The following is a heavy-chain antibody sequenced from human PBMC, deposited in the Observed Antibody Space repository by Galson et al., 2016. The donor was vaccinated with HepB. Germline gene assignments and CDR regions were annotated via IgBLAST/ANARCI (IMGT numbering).Heavy chain of an antibody. J-gene: IGHJ6*04. D-gene: IGHD4/OR15-4a*01. CDR1: GFTFSVYG. Sequence: SLRLSCAASGFTFSVYGMNWVRQAPGKGLEWVSAIETARGTYYADSVKGRITISRENAKNSLYLQMNSLSAGDTAVYYCARGKSLLTMPWNYGLDVWGKGTTVSVSS. V-gene: IGHV3-13*01. CDR2: IETARGT. CDR3: ARGKSLLTMPWNYGLDV.